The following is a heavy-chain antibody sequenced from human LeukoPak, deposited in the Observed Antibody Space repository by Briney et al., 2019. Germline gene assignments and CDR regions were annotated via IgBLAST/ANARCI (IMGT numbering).Heavy chain of an antibody. CDR2: INHSGST. V-gene: IGHV4-34*01. CDR3: ARGGGYSYGFHYYYGMDV. D-gene: IGHD5-18*01. CDR1: GGSFSGYY. Sequence: SETLSLTCAVSGGSFSGYYWSWIRQPPGKGLEWIGEINHSGSTNYNPSHKGRVTISVDTSKNQFSLKLSSVTAADTAVYYCARGGGYSYGFHYYYGMDVWGKETTVTVSS. J-gene: IGHJ6*04.